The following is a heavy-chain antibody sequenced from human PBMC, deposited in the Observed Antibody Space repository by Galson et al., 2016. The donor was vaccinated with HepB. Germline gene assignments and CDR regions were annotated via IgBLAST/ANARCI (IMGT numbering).Heavy chain of an antibody. CDR2: ISYDESKT. CDR3: ARDSEPYDPEYFQD. D-gene: IGHD3-22*01. Sequence: SLRLSCAASGFIFSNYAMHWVRQAPGKGLEWVSFISYDESKTYYADSVKGRFTISRDNSKNTLYLQMNSLRPEDTAVYYCARDSEPYDPEYFQDWGQGSLVTVSS. J-gene: IGHJ1*01. CDR1: GFIFSNYA. V-gene: IGHV3-30-3*01.